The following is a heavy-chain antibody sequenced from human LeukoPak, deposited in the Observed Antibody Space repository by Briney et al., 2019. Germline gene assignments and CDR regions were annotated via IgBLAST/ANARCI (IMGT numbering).Heavy chain of an antibody. CDR1: GFTFSSYA. CDR3: ARAGGIESAFD. J-gene: IGHJ4*02. V-gene: IGHV3-21*01. D-gene: IGHD5-12*01. Sequence: GGSLRLSCAASGFTFSSYAMSWVRQAPGKGLEWVSSITSRSSHIYYADSVRGRFTISRDNAEKSLYLQMNSLRAEDTAVYYCARAGGIESAFDWGQGTLVTVSS. CDR2: ITSRSSHI.